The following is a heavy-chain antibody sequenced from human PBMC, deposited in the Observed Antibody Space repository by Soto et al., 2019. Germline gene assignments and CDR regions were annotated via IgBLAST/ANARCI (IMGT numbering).Heavy chain of an antibody. J-gene: IGHJ6*03. CDR1: GDRFTSYG. D-gene: IGHD2-2*01. V-gene: IGHV1-18*01. CDR3: ARMFKEYCSSTSCLHYYYYYMDV. CDR2: ISAYNGNT. Sequence: GTSVKLSCKACGDRFTSYGIGWVRQAPKQGLEWMGWISAYNGNTNYAQKLQGRVTMTTDTSTSTAYMELRSLRSDDTAVYYCARMFKEYCSSTSCLHYYYYYMDVWGKGTTVTVSS.